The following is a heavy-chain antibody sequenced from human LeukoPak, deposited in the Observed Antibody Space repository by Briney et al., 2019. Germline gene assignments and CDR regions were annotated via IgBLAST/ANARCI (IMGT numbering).Heavy chain of an antibody. J-gene: IGHJ3*02. Sequence: GGSLRLSCAASGFTVSSNYMSWVRQAPGKGLEWVSVIYSGGSTYYADSVKGRFTISRDNSKNTLYLQMNSLGAEDTAVYYCARAGRYYRGAFDIWGQGTMVTVSS. D-gene: IGHD2-21*01. CDR2: IYSGGST. CDR1: GFTVSSNY. CDR3: ARAGRYYRGAFDI. V-gene: IGHV3-53*01.